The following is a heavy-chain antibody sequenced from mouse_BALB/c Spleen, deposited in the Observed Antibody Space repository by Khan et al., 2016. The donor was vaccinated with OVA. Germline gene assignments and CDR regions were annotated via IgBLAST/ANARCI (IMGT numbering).Heavy chain of an antibody. CDR1: GYTFTNYV. Sequence: VQLKESGPELVKPGASVKMSCKASGYTFTNYVMHWVKQKPGQGLEWIGYINPYNVGTIHNEKFRGKATLTSDKSSSTAYMELSSLTSEDPAVYYCARYASSPYYALDYWGQGTSVTVSS. CDR3: ARYASSPYYALDY. J-gene: IGHJ4*01. D-gene: IGHD1-1*01. CDR2: INPYNVGT. V-gene: IGHV1S136*01.